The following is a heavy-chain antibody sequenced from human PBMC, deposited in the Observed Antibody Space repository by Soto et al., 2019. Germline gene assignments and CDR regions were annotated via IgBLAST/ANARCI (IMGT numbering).Heavy chain of an antibody. Sequence: SETLSLTCAVYGGSFSGYYWSWIRQPPGKGLEWIGEINHSGSTNYNPSLKSRVTISVDTSKNQFSLKLSSVTAADTAVYYCARGKLSDYVWGSYRYHFDYWGKGTVVTDSS. CDR3: ARGKLSDYVWGSYRYHFDY. D-gene: IGHD3-16*02. CDR2: INHSGST. CDR1: GGSFSGYY. J-gene: IGHJ4*02. V-gene: IGHV4-34*01.